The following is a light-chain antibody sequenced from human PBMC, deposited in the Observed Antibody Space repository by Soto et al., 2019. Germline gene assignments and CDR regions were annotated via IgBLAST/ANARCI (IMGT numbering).Light chain of an antibody. CDR1: TSDIGDYNY. CDR3: GSYTGHNTLV. J-gene: IGLJ1*01. V-gene: IGLV2-14*01. CDR2: EVS. Sequence: QSALTQPASVSGSPGQSITISCTGTTSDIGDYNYVSWYQQSPGKAPKLLIYEVSDRPSGVSNRFSGSKSGNTASLTISGLQTEDEADDYCGSYTGHNTLVFGPGTKVTVL.